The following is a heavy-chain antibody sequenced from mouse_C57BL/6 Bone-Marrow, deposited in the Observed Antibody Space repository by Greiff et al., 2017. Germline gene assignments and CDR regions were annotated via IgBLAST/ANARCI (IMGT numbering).Heavy chain of an antibody. D-gene: IGHD1-1*01. V-gene: IGHV1-63*01. J-gene: IGHJ1*03. CDR3: AREVGYYYGSRYFDD. Sequence: QVQLQESGAELVRPGTSVKMSCKASGYTFTNYWIAWVKQRPGHGLEWIGDIYPGGGYTNYNEKFKGKATLTADKSSSTAYMQFSSLTSEDSAIFYGAREVGYYYGSRYFDDWGTGTTVTVSS. CDR1: GYTFTNYW. CDR2: IYPGGGYT.